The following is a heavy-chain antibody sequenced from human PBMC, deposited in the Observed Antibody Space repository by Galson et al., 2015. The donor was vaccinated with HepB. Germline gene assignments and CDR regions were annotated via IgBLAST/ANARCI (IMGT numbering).Heavy chain of an antibody. CDR1: GGSFSGYY. Sequence: ETLSLTCAVYGGSFSGYYWSWIRQPPGKGLEWIGEINHSGSTNYNPSLKSRVTISVDTSKNQFSLKLSSVTAADTAVYYCARRHPGYSSSWYWVDWFDPWGQGTLVTVSS. J-gene: IGHJ5*02. CDR2: INHSGST. CDR3: ARRHPGYSSSWYWVDWFDP. D-gene: IGHD6-13*01. V-gene: IGHV4-34*01.